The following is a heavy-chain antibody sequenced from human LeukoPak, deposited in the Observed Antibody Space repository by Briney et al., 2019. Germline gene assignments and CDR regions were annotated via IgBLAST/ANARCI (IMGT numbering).Heavy chain of an antibody. CDR3: AKDNYDYGDYDGGDY. V-gene: IGHV3-30*02. Sequence: GGSLRLSCAASGFTFSTYGIHWVRQAPGKGLEWVAFIRYDGNNKYYADSVKGRFTISRDNSKNTLYLQMNGLRAEDTAVYYCAKDNYDYGDYDGGDYWGQGTLVTVSS. CDR1: GFTFSTYG. D-gene: IGHD4-17*01. J-gene: IGHJ4*02. CDR2: IRYDGNNK.